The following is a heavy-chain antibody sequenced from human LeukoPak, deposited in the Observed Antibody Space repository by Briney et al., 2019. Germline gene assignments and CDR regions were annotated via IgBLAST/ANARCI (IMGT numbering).Heavy chain of an antibody. D-gene: IGHD3-10*01. V-gene: IGHV3-21*01. CDR1: GFTFSSYS. Sequence: GGSLRLSCAASGFTFSSYSMNWVRQAPGKGLEWVSSISSSSSYIYYADSVKGRFTISRDNAKNSLYLQMNSLRAEDTAVYYCARGYGSGSYGPPARFDPWGQGTLVTVSS. J-gene: IGHJ5*02. CDR3: ARGYGSGSYGPPARFDP. CDR2: ISSSSSYI.